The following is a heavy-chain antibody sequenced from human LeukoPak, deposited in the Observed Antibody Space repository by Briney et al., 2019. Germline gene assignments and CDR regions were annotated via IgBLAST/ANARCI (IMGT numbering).Heavy chain of an antibody. CDR1: GFTFSSYG. D-gene: IGHD6-25*01. Sequence: GSLRLSCAASGFTFSSYGMHWVRQAPGKGLEWVANIKQDGSEKYYVDSVKGRFTISRDNAKNSLYLQMNSLRAEDTAVYYCARDLSGVSGDWGQGTLVTVSS. V-gene: IGHV3-7*01. CDR3: ARDLSGVSGD. CDR2: IKQDGSEK. J-gene: IGHJ4*02.